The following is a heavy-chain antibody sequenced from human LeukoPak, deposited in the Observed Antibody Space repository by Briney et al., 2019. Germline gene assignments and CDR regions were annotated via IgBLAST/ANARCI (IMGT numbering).Heavy chain of an antibody. Sequence: GGSLRLSCTASGFTFGDYAMSWFRQAPGRGLEWVGFIRSKAYGGTTEYAASVKGRFTISRDDSKSIAYLQMNSLKTEDTAVYYCTASSGWYYFDYWGQGTLVTVSS. V-gene: IGHV3-49*03. CDR1: GFTFGDYA. CDR3: TASSGWYYFDY. D-gene: IGHD6-19*01. CDR2: IRSKAYGGTT. J-gene: IGHJ4*02.